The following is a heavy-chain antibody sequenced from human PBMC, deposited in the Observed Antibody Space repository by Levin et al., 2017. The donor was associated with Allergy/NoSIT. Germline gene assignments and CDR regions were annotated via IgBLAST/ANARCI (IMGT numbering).Heavy chain of an antibody. CDR3: ARARGYDYIWGSEDAEYFQH. CDR2: IIPIFGTA. D-gene: IGHD3-16*01. Sequence: ASVKVSCKASGGTFSSYAISWVRQAPGQGLEWMGGIIPIFGTANYAQKFQGRVTITADESTSTAYMELSSLRSEDTAVYYCARARGYDYIWGSEDAEYFQHWGQGTLVTVSS. J-gene: IGHJ1*01. V-gene: IGHV1-69*13. CDR1: GGTFSSYA.